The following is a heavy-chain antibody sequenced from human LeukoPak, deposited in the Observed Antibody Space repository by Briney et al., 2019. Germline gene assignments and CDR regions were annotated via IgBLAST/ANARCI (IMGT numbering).Heavy chain of an antibody. CDR1: GFPFSSYN. J-gene: IGHJ6*03. V-gene: IGHV3-21*06. CDR3: ARDPYSGSYSADVYYYYRDV. D-gene: IGHD1-26*01. Sequence: PGGSLRLSCAASGFPFSSYNMNWVRQPPGKGLEWVSSTTSSSSYIYYADSVKGRFTISRDNAKNSLYLQMNSLTAEDTAVYYCARDPYSGSYSADVYYYYRDVWGKGTTVTVSS. CDR2: TTSSSSYI.